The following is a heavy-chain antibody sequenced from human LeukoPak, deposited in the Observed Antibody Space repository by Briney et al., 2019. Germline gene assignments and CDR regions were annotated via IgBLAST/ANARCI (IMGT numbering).Heavy chain of an antibody. CDR2: FDPEDGET. D-gene: IGHD4-17*01. V-gene: IGHV1-24*01. Sequence: EASVRVSCKVSGYTLTELSMHWVRQAPGKGLEWMGGFDPEDGETIYAQKFQGRVTMTEDTSTDTAYMELSSLRYEDTAVYYCARDRLSGDRTKYIDYWGQGTLVTVSS. CDR3: ARDRLSGDRTKYIDY. J-gene: IGHJ4*02. CDR1: GYTLTELS.